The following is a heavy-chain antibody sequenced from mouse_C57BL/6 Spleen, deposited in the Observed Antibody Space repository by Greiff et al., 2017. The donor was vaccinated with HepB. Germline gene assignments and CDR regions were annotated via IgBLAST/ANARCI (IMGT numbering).Heavy chain of an antibody. Sequence: EVQLQQSGPELVKPGASVKISCKASGYTFTDYYMNWVKQSHGKSLEWIGDINPNNGGTSYNQKFKGKATLTVDKSSSTAYMELRSLTSEDSAVYYCARPDYGNYRWYFDVWGTGTTVTVSS. D-gene: IGHD2-1*01. V-gene: IGHV1-26*01. CDR3: ARPDYGNYRWYFDV. CDR2: INPNNGGT. CDR1: GYTFTDYY. J-gene: IGHJ1*03.